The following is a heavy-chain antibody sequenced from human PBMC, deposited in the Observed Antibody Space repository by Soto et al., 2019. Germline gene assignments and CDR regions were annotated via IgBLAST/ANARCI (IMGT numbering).Heavy chain of an antibody. CDR1: GFTVSTNY. CDR2: VYAVGST. V-gene: IGHV3-66*01. D-gene: IGHD3-22*01. Sequence: GGSLRLSCAASGFTVSTNYMSWVRQAPGKGLEWVSVVYAVGSTYYADSVKGRFTISRDNSKNTLYLQMNSLRAEDTAVYYCARGLDYYDSSVYYTWFFDYWGLGTLVTVSS. J-gene: IGHJ4*02. CDR3: ARGLDYYDSSVYYTWFFDY.